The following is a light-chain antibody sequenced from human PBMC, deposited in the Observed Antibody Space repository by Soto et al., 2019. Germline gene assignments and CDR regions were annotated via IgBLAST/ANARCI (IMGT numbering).Light chain of an antibody. CDR3: QQLNIYR. V-gene: IGKV1-9*01. CDR2: AAS. CDR1: QDISGY. J-gene: IGKJ4*01. Sequence: DIQLTQSPSFLSASVGDRVTITCRASQDISGYLAWYQQKPGKAPKLLLYAASPLQSGVPSRFSGSGSGTDFTLTISSLQPQDFATYYCQQLNIYRFGGGTKVHIK.